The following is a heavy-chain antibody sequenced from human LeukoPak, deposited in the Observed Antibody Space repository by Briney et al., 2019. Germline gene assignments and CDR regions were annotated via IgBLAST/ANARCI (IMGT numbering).Heavy chain of an antibody. CDR1: GFTFSSYA. V-gene: IGHV3-23*01. CDR3: ARRGPLQSGGPPQSGGYLKWDIPLAPKPKKVTPDAFDI. Sequence: GGSLRLSCAASGFTFSSYAMSWVRQAPGKGLEWVSAISGSGGSTYYADSVKGRFTISRDNSKNTLFLQMNSLRAEDTAVYYCARRGPLQSGGPPQSGGYLKWDIPLAPKPKKVTPDAFDIWGQGTMVTVSS. CDR2: ISGSGGST. D-gene: IGHD1-26*01. J-gene: IGHJ3*02.